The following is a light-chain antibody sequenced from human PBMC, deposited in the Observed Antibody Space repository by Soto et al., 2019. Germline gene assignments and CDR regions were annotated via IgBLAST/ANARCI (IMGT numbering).Light chain of an antibody. V-gene: IGLV1-47*01. J-gene: IGLJ2*01. CDR1: SSNIGSNY. CDR3: AAWDDTLKGLV. Sequence: QSVLTQPTSASGTPGQRVTISWSGSSSNIGSNYVYWYQQVPGTAPRLLMYRASQRPSGVPDRFSGSKSGTSASLAISGLRSEDEADYYCAAWDDTLKGLVFGGGTKLTVL. CDR2: RAS.